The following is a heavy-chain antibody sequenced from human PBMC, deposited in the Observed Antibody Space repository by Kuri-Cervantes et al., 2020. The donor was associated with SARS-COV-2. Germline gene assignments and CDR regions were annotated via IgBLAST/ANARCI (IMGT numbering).Heavy chain of an antibody. Sequence: GESLKISCAASGFTFDDYAMHWVRQAPGKGLVWVSRINSDGSSTSYADSVKGRFTISRDNAKNTLYLQMNSLRAEDTAVYYCATTMHELWEYYMDVWGKGTTVTVSS. CDR1: GFTFDDYA. V-gene: IGHV3-74*01. CDR3: ATTMHELWEYYMDV. CDR2: INSDGSST. J-gene: IGHJ6*03. D-gene: IGHD4-11*01.